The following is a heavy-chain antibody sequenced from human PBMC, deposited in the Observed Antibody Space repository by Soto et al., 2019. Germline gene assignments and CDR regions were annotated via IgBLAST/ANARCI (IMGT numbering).Heavy chain of an antibody. CDR3: SRGVAAGVDY. J-gene: IGHJ4*02. Sequence: QVQLVQSGAEVREPGASGKVSCKASGYSFSTLDTNWVRQTTGQGLEWMEWMQPRDGRTGYAQKFKGRVTITRDTSITTSSMELSSLKSDDTAFYFYSRGVAAGVDYWGQGSLVVVSS. CDR1: GYSFSTLD. CDR2: MQPRDGRT. V-gene: IGHV1-8*01. D-gene: IGHD1-26*01.